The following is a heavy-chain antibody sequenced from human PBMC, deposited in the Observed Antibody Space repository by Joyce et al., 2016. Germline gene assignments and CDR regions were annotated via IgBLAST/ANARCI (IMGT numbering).Heavy chain of an antibody. CDR3: AKLLYAQYYYGMDV. CDR1: ELTFSSYA. V-gene: IGHV3-23*01. J-gene: IGHJ6*02. Sequence: EVQVLESGGGLVQPGGSLRLSCAASELTFSSYAITWVRQAPGKGLEWGSAIRGSGGSKHYADSVKGRFTISRDNSKNTLYLQMNSLRAEDTAIYYCAKLLYAQYYYGMDVWGQGTTVTVSS. CDR2: IRGSGGSK. D-gene: IGHD2/OR15-2a*01.